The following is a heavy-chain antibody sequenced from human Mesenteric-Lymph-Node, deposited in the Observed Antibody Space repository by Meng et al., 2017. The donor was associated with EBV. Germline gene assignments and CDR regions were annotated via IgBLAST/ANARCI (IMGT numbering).Heavy chain of an antibody. Sequence: QLHLQYAGPGLGKPSGTRSLTCAVSGGSISSSNWWSWVRQPPGKGLEWIGEIYHSGSTNYNPSLKSRVTISVDKSKNQFSLKLSSVTAADTAVYYCARVGYNYVYYFDFWGQGTLVTVSS. CDR2: IYHSGST. J-gene: IGHJ4*02. D-gene: IGHD5-24*01. CDR3: ARVGYNYVYYFDF. CDR1: GGSISSSNW. V-gene: IGHV4-4*02.